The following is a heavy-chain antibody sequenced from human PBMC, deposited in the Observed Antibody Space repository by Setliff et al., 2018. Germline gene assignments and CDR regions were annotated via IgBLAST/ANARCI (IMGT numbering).Heavy chain of an antibody. CDR2: IYPGDSDT. D-gene: IGHD2-15*01. CDR3: ARVVGADGIGIDY. Sequence: RGESLKISCKSSGYTFSDYWIGWVRQMPGKGLEWMGIIYPGDSDTRYSPSFQGQVTFSADKSISTAYLQWSSLKASGTATYYCARVVGADGIGIDYWGQGTVVTVSS. V-gene: IGHV5-51*01. J-gene: IGHJ4*02. CDR1: GYTFSDYW.